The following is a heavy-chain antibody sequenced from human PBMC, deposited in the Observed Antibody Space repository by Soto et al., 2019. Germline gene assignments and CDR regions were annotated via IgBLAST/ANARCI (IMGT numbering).Heavy chain of an antibody. Sequence: GGSLRLSCAASGFTFSSYSMNWVRQAPGKGLEWVSYISSSSSTIYYADSVKGRFTISRDNAKNSLYLQMNSLRAEDTAVYYCARVNIVVVPAALARFDPWGQGTLVTVSS. CDR1: GFTFSSYS. CDR2: ISSSSSTI. CDR3: ARVNIVVVPAALARFDP. V-gene: IGHV3-48*01. J-gene: IGHJ5*02. D-gene: IGHD2-2*01.